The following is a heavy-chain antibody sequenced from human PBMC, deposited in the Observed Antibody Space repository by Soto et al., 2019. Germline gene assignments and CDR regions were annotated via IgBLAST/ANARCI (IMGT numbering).Heavy chain of an antibody. CDR1: GGTFSSYA. D-gene: IGHD3-3*01. CDR3: ARVVWSGYYRLNEFDY. CDR2: IIPIFGTA. V-gene: IGHV1-69*12. J-gene: IGHJ4*02. Sequence: QVQLVQSGAEVKKPGSSVKVACKASGGTFSSYAIRWVRQAPGQGLEWMGGIIPIFGTANYAQKFQGRVTITADECTSTAYMELSSLRSEDTAVYYCARVVWSGYYRLNEFDYWGQGTLVTVSS.